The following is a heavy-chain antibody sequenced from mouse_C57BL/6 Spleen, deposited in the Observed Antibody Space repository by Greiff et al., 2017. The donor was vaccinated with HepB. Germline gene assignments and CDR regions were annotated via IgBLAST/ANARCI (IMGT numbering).Heavy chain of an antibody. D-gene: IGHD2-5*01. CDR2: ISSGSSTI. J-gene: IGHJ2*01. CDR1: GFTFSDYG. V-gene: IGHV5-17*01. CDR3: ARLGSNYHFDY. Sequence: EVQGVESGGGLVKPGGSLKLSCAASGFTFSDYGMHWVRQAPEKGLEWVAYISSGSSTIYYADTVKGRFTISRDNAKNTLFLQMTSLRSEDTAMYYCARLGSNYHFDYWGQGTTLTVSS.